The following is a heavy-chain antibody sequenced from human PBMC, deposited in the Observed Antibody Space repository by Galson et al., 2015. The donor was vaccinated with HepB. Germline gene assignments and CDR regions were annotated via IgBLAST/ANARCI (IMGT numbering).Heavy chain of an antibody. CDR3: AREGAGQPGNYYYYMDV. J-gene: IGHJ6*03. V-gene: IGHV7-4-1*02. D-gene: IGHD1-26*01. CDR1: GYTFTRYA. CDR2: INTNTGNP. Sequence: SVKVSCKASGYTFTRYAMNWVRQAPGQGLEWMGWINTNTGNPTYAQGFTGRFVFSLDTSVSTAYLQISSLKAEDTAVYYCAREGAGQPGNYYYYMDVWGKGTTVTVSS.